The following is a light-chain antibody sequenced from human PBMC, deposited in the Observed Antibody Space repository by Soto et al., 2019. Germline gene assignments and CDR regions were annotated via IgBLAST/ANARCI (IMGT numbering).Light chain of an antibody. CDR1: QNVANY. V-gene: IGKV3-20*01. J-gene: IGKJ2*01. CDR3: HQYGRSPYT. CDR2: GAS. Sequence: EIVLTQSPATLSLSPGERATLSCRASQNVANYLDWYQQKPGQAPRLLIYGASSRATGIPDRFSGSGSGTDFTLTISRLEPEDVAVYYCHQYGRSPYTFGQGTKLEIK.